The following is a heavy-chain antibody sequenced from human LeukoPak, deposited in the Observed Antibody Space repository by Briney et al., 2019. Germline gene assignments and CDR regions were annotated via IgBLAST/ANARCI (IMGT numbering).Heavy chain of an antibody. V-gene: IGHV3-21*01. CDR2: ISGSDTYM. CDR3: ARVLDITGTIFDAFDI. D-gene: IGHD1-20*01. J-gene: IGHJ3*02. CDR1: GFTFSSYK. Sequence: GGSLRLSCAASGFTFSSYKMNWVRQAPGKGLEWVSSISGSDTYMYYADSLKGRFTISRDNAKDSLYLQMNSLRAEDTAVYYCARVLDITGTIFDAFDIWGQGTMVTVSS.